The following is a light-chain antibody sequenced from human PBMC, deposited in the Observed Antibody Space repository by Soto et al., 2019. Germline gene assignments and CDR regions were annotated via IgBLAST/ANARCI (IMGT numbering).Light chain of an antibody. CDR3: NSFRVNRLYV. CDR1: SSDVGGYHY. Sequence: QSALTQPRSVSGSPGQSVTIACTGTSSDVGGYHYVSWYQHHPGKAPKLMIFNVNERPSGVPARFSGSKSGNTASLTISGLQAEDEADYYCNSFRVNRLYVFGTGTQLTVL. J-gene: IGLJ7*01. V-gene: IGLV2-11*01. CDR2: NVN.